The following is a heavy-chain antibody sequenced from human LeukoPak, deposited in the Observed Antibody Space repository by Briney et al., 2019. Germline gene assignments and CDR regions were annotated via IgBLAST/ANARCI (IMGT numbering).Heavy chain of an antibody. CDR3: ARAAPPEGGISYYFDS. CDR1: GGSISSYY. CDR2: IYTSGST. V-gene: IGHV4-4*07. J-gene: IGHJ4*02. D-gene: IGHD3-16*01. Sequence: SETLSLTCTVSGGSISSYYWSWIRQPAGKGLEWIGRIYTSGSTNYNPSLKSRVTMSVDTSKNQFSLKLSSVTAADTAVYYCARAAPPEGGISYYFDSWAQGTLLTVS.